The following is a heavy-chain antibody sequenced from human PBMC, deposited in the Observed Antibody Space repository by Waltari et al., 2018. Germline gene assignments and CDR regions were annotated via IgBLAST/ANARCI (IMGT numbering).Heavy chain of an antibody. CDR2: IYYSGST. CDR3: ARDGAGIADY. Sequence: QLQLQESGPGLVKPSETLSLTCTVSGGSISSSRYYWGWIRQPPGKGLEWIGSIYYSGSTYYNPSLKSRVTISVDTSKNQFSLKLSSVTAADTAVYYCARDGAGIADYWGQGTLVTVSS. V-gene: IGHV4-39*07. D-gene: IGHD6-13*01. CDR1: GGSISSSRYY. J-gene: IGHJ4*02.